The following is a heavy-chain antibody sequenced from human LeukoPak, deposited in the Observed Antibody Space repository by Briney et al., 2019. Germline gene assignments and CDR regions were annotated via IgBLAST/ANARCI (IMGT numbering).Heavy chain of an antibody. Sequence: SVKVSCKASGYTFTSYGISWVRQAPGQGLEWMGRIIPIFGIANYAQKFQGRVTITADKSTSTAYMELSSLRSEDTAVYYCASVPSYCSSTSCYTSYYYYGMDVWGQGTTVTVSS. D-gene: IGHD2-2*02. CDR3: ASVPSYCSSTSCYTSYYYYGMDV. CDR1: GYTFTSYG. J-gene: IGHJ6*02. CDR2: IIPIFGIA. V-gene: IGHV1-69*04.